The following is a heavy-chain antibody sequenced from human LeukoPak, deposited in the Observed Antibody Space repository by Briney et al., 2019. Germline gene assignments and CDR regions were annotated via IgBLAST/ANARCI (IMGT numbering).Heavy chain of an antibody. CDR2: IIPIFGTA. D-gene: IGHD3-3*01. CDR1: GGTFISYA. CDR3: ARSRSGYYKHYYYYMDV. V-gene: IGHV1-69*05. J-gene: IGHJ6*03. Sequence: SVKVSCKASGGTFISYAICWVRQAPGQGLEWMGGIIPIFGTANYAQKFQGRVTITTDESTSTAYMELSSLRSEDTAVYYCARSRSGYYKHYYYYMDVWGKGTTVTVSS.